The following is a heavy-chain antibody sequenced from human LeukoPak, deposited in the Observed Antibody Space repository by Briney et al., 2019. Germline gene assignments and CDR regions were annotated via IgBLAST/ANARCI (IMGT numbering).Heavy chain of an antibody. CDR2: IYYSGTT. D-gene: IGHD6-13*01. V-gene: IGHV4-59*01. J-gene: IGHJ4*02. Sequence: SETLSLTCTVSGGSISSYYWSWIRQPPGKGLEWIGYIYYSGTTNYNPSLKSRVTISVDTSKNQFSLKLSSVTAADTAVYYCARGVYIAAAQYGYWGQGTQVTVSS. CDR3: ARGVYIAAAQYGY. CDR1: GGSISSYY.